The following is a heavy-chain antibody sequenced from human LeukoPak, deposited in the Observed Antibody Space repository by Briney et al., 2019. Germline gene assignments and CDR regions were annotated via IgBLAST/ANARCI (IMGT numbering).Heavy chain of an antibody. CDR1: GYTLTSYY. Sequence: ASLKVSLKASGYTLTSYYMHWVRQAPGQGPEWMGIINPRGGSTRYAQKFQGRVTMTRDTSTSTVYMELSSLRSEDTDVYCCARGPLHDYGDIWDQGTMVTVSS. CDR2: INPRGGST. CDR3: ARGPLHDYGDI. V-gene: IGHV1-46*01. J-gene: IGHJ3*02. D-gene: IGHD4-17*01.